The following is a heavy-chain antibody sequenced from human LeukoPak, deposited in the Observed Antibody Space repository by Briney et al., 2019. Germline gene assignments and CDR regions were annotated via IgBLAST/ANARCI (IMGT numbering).Heavy chain of an antibody. D-gene: IGHD3-3*01. CDR1: GGSISSSNW. V-gene: IGHV4-4*02. Sequence: SGTLSLTCAVSGGSISSSNWWSWVRQPPGKGLAWIGEIYHSGSTNYNPSLKSRVTISVDKSKNQFSLKLSSVTAADTAVYYCARSITIFGVVRPNMDVWGKGTTVTVSS. CDR3: ARSITIFGVVRPNMDV. CDR2: IYHSGST. J-gene: IGHJ6*03.